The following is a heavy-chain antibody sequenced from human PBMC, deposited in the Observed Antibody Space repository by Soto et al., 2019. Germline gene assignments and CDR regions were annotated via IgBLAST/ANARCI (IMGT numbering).Heavy chain of an antibody. J-gene: IGHJ4*02. D-gene: IGHD6-13*01. V-gene: IGHV1-18*01. CDR2: INAYTGKT. Sequence: QLVQSGGEVKKPGASVQVSCKAPGYTFISYGISWVRQAPGQGLEWVGWINAYTGKTKLAQKVQGRVTLTTDRSTNTAYLELRSLRSDDTAVYYCARDEQQLVRGLDYWGQGTLVSVSS. CDR1: GYTFISYG. CDR3: ARDEQQLVRGLDY.